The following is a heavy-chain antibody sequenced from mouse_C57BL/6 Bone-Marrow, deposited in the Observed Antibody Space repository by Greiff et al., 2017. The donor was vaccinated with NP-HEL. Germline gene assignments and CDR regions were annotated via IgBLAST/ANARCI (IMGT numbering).Heavy chain of an antibody. CDR3: TSYGNPYYAMDY. V-gene: IGHV14-4*01. Sequence: LVESGAELVRPGASVKLSCTASGFNIKDDYMHWVKQRPEQGLEWIGWIDPENGDTEYASKFQGKATITADTSSNTAYLQLSSLTSEDTAVYYCTSYGNPYYAMDYWGQGTSVTVSS. CDR2: IDPENGDT. CDR1: GFNIKDDY. J-gene: IGHJ4*01. D-gene: IGHD2-1*01.